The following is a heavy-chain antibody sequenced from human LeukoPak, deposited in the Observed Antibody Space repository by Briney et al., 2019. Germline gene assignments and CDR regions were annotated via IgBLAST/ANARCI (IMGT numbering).Heavy chain of an antibody. V-gene: IGHV1-2*02. CDR1: GYTFTGFY. D-gene: IGHD4-17*01. J-gene: IGHJ5*02. CDR2: INPNSGGT. CDR3: ARAATTVTPYNWFDP. Sequence: ASVKVSCKASGYTFTGFYMNWVRQAPGQGLEWMGWINPNSGGTKYAQKFQGRVTMTRDTSISTAYMELSRLRSDDTAVYYCARAATTVTPYNWFDPWGQGTLVTVSS.